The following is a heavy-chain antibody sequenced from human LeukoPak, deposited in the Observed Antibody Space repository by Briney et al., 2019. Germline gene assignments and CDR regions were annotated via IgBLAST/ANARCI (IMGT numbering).Heavy chain of an antibody. V-gene: IGHV3-64*01. D-gene: IGHD5-12*01. Sequence: PGGSLRLSCAASGFTFSSHAMHWVRQAPGKGLEYVSAISSNGGSTYYANSVKGRFAISRDNSKNTLYLQMGSLRAEDMAVYYCARGPSGYHNTGGQGTLVTVSS. CDR2: ISSNGGST. CDR1: GFTFSSHA. CDR3: ARGPSGYHNT. J-gene: IGHJ4*02.